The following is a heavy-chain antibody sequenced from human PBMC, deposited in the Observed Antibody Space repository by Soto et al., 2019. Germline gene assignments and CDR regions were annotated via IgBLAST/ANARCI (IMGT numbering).Heavy chain of an antibody. CDR3: AKAIVGATPHYYGMDV. CDR1: GFTFSSYG. V-gene: IGHV3-30*18. D-gene: IGHD1-26*01. CDR2: ISYDGSNK. J-gene: IGHJ6*02. Sequence: QVQLVESGGGVVQPGRSLRLSCAASGFTFSSYGMHWVRQAPGKGLEWVAVISYDGSNKYYADSVKGRFTISRDNSKNTLYLQMNRLRAEDTGVYYCAKAIVGATPHYYGMDVWGQGTTVTVSS.